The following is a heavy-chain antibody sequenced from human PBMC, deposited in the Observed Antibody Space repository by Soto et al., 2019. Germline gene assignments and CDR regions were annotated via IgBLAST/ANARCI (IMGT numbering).Heavy chain of an antibody. CDR3: ARGRFLEWKHFDY. D-gene: IGHD3-3*01. Sequence: PSETLSLTCTVSGGSISSYYWSWIRQPPGKGLEWIGYIYYSGSTNYNPSLKSRVTISVDTSKNQFSLKLSSVTAADTAVYYCARGRFLEWKHFDYWGQGTLVTVSS. J-gene: IGHJ4*02. V-gene: IGHV4-59*01. CDR1: GGSISSYY. CDR2: IYYSGST.